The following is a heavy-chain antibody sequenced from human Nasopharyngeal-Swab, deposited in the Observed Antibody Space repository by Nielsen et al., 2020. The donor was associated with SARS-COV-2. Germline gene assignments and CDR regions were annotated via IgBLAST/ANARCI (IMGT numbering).Heavy chain of an antibody. V-gene: IGHV3-43*02. CDR3: AKPFWSGYYSGDSFDF. J-gene: IGHJ3*01. Sequence: VRQAPGKGLEWVSLISGDGDSASYRDSVKGRFTTSRENNKNSLYLQMNSLTVEDTALYYCAKPFWSGYYSGDSFDFWGQGTMVTVSS. CDR2: ISGDGDSA. D-gene: IGHD3-3*01.